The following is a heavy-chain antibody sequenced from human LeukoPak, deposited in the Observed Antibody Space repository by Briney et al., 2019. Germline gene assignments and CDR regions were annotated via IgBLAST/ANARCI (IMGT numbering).Heavy chain of an antibody. CDR3: AKEKRRGYSGYDPTLHIFDY. J-gene: IGHJ4*02. CDR1: GFTFSSYA. V-gene: IGHV3-23*01. CDR2: ISGSGGRT. D-gene: IGHD5-12*01. Sequence: GGXLRLSCAASGFTFSSYAMSWVRQAPGKGVEWVSGISGSGGRTYYADSVKGGFTIYRENSKKRVYMQMKRLRAEDTAVYYCAKEKRRGYSGYDPTLHIFDYWGQGTLVTVSS.